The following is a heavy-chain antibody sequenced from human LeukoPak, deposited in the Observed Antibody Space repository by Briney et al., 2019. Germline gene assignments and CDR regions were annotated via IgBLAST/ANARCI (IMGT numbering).Heavy chain of an antibody. D-gene: IGHD6-6*01. J-gene: IGHJ4*02. CDR2: IYYSGST. CDR3: ARQDSSSSEVDY. V-gene: IGHV4-39*01. CDR1: GGSTSSSSYY. Sequence: SETLSLTCTVSGGSTSSSSYYWGWIRQPPGKGLEWIGSIYYSGSTYYNPSLKSRVTISVDTSKNQFSLKLSSVTAADTAVYYCARQDSSSSEVDYWGQGTLVTVSS.